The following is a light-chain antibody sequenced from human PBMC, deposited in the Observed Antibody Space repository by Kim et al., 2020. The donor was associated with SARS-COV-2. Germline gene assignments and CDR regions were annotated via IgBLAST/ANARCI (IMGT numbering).Light chain of an antibody. Sequence: SYELTQPPSVSVAPGKTAWITCGGNSIGSKSVHWYQQRPGQAPVLVIYYDSDRPSGIPERFSGSNSGNTATLTISRVEAGDEADYYCQVWDSSSDHRVVFGGGTQLTVL. CDR2: YDS. V-gene: IGLV3-21*04. CDR1: SIGSKS. CDR3: QVWDSSSDHRVV. J-gene: IGLJ2*01.